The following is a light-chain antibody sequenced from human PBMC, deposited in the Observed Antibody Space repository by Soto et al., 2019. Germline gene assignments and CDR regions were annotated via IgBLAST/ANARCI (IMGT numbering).Light chain of an antibody. J-gene: IGLJ1*01. CDR2: DVS. CDR1: SSDVGGYNY. Sequence: QSVLTQPASVSGSPGQSITISCTGTSSDVGGYNYVSWYQQHPGKAPKLMIYDVSNRPSGVSNRFSGSKSGNTASLTISGLQAEDEADYYCTSYTSSITLYVFGTGTNVTVL. V-gene: IGLV2-14*01. CDR3: TSYTSSITLYV.